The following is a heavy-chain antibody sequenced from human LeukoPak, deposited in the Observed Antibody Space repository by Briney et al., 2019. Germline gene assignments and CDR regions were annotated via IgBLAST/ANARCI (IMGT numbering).Heavy chain of an antibody. CDR3: AKDYAYYYGSGIGGFDY. Sequence: PGESLRLSCAASGFTFSSYATSWVRQAPGRGLEWVSAISGSGATTYYADSVKGRFTISRDKSNNTLYLQMNSLRAEDTAVYYCAKDYAYYYGSGIGGFDYWGQGTLVTVSS. J-gene: IGHJ4*02. CDR1: GFTFSSYA. CDR2: ISGSGATT. V-gene: IGHV3-23*01. D-gene: IGHD3-10*01.